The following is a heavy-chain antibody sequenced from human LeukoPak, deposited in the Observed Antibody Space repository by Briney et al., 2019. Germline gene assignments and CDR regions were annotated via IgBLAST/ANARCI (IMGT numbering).Heavy chain of an antibody. Sequence: PSETLSLTCTVSGDSINSTYWSWIRQPPGKGLEWIAYIFHSGNTNYNPSLRSRVTMSLDTSKNQFSLTLSSVTAADTAVYYCARERIYSSSSYFDYWGQGTLVTVSS. J-gene: IGHJ4*02. CDR1: GDSINSTY. CDR2: IFHSGNT. D-gene: IGHD6-6*01. CDR3: ARERIYSSSSYFDY. V-gene: IGHV4-59*01.